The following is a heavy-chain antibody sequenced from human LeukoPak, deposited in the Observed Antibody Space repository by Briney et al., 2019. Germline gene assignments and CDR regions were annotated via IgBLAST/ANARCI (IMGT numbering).Heavy chain of an antibody. J-gene: IGHJ4*02. D-gene: IGHD1-14*01. CDR3: AKSLNYRNPLDS. Sequence: GGSLRLSCAASGFTFSSYAMSWVRQVPGKGLEWVSVISGSGDNTYYADSVKGRFTISRDNSKNMLYLQMNSLRAEDTAVYCCAKSLNYRNPLDSWGQGTLVTVSS. V-gene: IGHV3-23*01. CDR2: ISGSGDNT. CDR1: GFTFSSYA.